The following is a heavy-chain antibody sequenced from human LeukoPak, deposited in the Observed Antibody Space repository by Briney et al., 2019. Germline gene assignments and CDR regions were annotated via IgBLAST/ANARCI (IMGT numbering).Heavy chain of an antibody. CDR1: GFTFSSYA. Sequence: GGSLRLSCAASGFTFSSYAMNWVRQAPGKGLEWVSAISGSGGSTYYADSVKGRFTISRDNSKNTLYLQMNSLRAEDTAVYYCAKGQTYSSSKFDYWGQGTLVTVSS. J-gene: IGHJ4*02. V-gene: IGHV3-23*01. CDR3: AKGQTYSSSKFDY. CDR2: ISGSGGST. D-gene: IGHD6-13*01.